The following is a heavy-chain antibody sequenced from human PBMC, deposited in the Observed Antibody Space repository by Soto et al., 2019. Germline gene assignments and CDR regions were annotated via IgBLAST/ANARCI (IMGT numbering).Heavy chain of an antibody. CDR3: ARGSSSSSAYYYGMDV. J-gene: IGHJ6*02. CDR1: GYIFTSYG. CDR2: ISAYNGNT. D-gene: IGHD6-6*01. Sequence: ASVKVSCKASGYIFTSYGISWVRQAPGQGLEWMGWISAYNGNTNYAQKLQGRVTMTTDTSTSRAYMELTRLRSDDTAMYYCARGSSSSSAYYYGMDVWGQGTTVTVSS. V-gene: IGHV1-18*01.